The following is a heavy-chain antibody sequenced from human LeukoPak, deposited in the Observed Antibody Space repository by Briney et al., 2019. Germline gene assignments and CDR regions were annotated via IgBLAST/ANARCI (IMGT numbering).Heavy chain of an antibody. CDR2: IGSSGSYI. J-gene: IGHJ5*02. CDR3: ARALISLVRGATDWFDP. D-gene: IGHD3-10*01. CDR1: GFTFSSYH. Sequence: PGGSLRLSCEVSGFTFSSYHMNWVRQAPGKGLEWVSSIGSSGSYIYYADSLTGRFTISRDNAKNSLYLQMNSLRAEDTAVYYCARALISLVRGATDWFDPWGHGTLVTVSS. V-gene: IGHV3-21*01.